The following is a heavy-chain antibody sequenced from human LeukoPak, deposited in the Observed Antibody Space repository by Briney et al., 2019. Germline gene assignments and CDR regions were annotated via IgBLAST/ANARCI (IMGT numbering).Heavy chain of an antibody. Sequence: NSSETLSLTCTVSGGSISSISYYWGWIRQPPGKGLEWIGTVYYSETYYNPSLKSRVTISADTSKNQFSLKLSSVTAADTAVYYCARPYSSGWYYFDYWGQGTLVTVSS. CDR1: GGSISSISYY. D-gene: IGHD6-19*01. V-gene: IGHV4-39*07. CDR3: ARPYSSGWYYFDY. J-gene: IGHJ4*02. CDR2: VYYSET.